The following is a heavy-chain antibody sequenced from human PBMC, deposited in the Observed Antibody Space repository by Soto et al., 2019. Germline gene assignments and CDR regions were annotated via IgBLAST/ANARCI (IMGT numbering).Heavy chain of an antibody. J-gene: IGHJ4*02. CDR3: ARQRTTVVTQAYFDH. D-gene: IGHD4-17*01. V-gene: IGHV4-39*01. CDR1: GGSITSSSYY. Sequence: LSLTCTVSGGSITSSSYYWGWIRQPPGKGLEWIGGIYYSGRSYYNPSLKSRVTMSVDTSKNQFSLTLNSVTAADAAVYYCARQRTTVVTQAYFDHWGQGTLVTVST. CDR2: IYYSGRS.